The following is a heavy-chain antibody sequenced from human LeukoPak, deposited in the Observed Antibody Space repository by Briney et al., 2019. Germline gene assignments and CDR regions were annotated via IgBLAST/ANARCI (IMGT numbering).Heavy chain of an antibody. D-gene: IGHD7-27*01. CDR3: ASRKLGNDY. J-gene: IGHJ4*02. CDR1: GGSVSDYY. CDR2: IYHTGST. Sequence: PSETLPLTCTISGGSVSDYYWSWIRQSPGKGLEWIGYIYHTGSTSYSPSLKSRVTISADTSQNQFSLKLSSVTAADTAVYYCASRKLGNDYWGQGTLVTVSS. V-gene: IGHV4-59*02.